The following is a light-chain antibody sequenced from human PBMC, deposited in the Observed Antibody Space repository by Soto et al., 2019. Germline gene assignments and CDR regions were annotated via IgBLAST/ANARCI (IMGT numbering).Light chain of an antibody. V-gene: IGLV1-51*01. Sequence: QSVLTQPPSVSAAPGQKVTMSCSGSSSNIGNNYVSWYQQLPGTAPKLLIYDNNKRPSGIPDRFPGSKSGTSATLGITGLQTGDEADYYCVTCDSSLSAYVFGTGTKVTVL. CDR2: DNN. CDR1: SSNIGNNY. J-gene: IGLJ1*01. CDR3: VTCDSSLSAYV.